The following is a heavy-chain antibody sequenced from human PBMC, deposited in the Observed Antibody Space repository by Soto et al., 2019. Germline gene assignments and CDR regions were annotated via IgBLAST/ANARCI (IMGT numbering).Heavy chain of an antibody. CDR2: ISYDGNNE. V-gene: IGHV3-30-3*01. J-gene: IGHJ3*01. D-gene: IGHD3-22*01. CDR1: GFTFSSYA. CDR3: ARAGLLYDSSGLYASDV. Sequence: GGSLRLSCAASGFTFSSYAMQWVRQAPGKGLEWVALISYDGNNEYYADSVKGRFTISRDNSKNTVYLQMNRLRPEDTAVYYCARAGLLYDSSGLYASDVWGQRTMVTVSS.